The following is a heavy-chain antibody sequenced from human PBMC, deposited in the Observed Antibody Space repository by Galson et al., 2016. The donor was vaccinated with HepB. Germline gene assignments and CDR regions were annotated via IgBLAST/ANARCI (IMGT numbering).Heavy chain of an antibody. J-gene: IGHJ4*01. CDR1: GFTFSTYA. Sequence: SLRLSCAASGFTFSTYAMSWVRQAPGKGLEWVSGTSGSSEAIYYADSVKSRFTISRDNSKNALYLQMNSLRAEDTAVYYCATRLRAPANWGHGTLVTVSS. CDR2: TSGSSEAI. V-gene: IGHV3-23*01. CDR3: ATRLRAPAN. D-gene: IGHD1-26*01.